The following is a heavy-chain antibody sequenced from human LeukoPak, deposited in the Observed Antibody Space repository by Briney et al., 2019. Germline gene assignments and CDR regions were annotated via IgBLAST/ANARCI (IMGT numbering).Heavy chain of an antibody. D-gene: IGHD3-22*01. CDR1: GFTFSSYE. CDR2: ISSSGSTI. Sequence: PGGSLRLSCAASGFTFSSYEMNWVRQAPGKGLEWVSYISSSGSTIYYADSVKGRFTISRDNAKNSLYLQMNSLRAEDTAVYYCVRSDYYLAPDYWGQGTLVTVSS. V-gene: IGHV3-48*03. J-gene: IGHJ4*02. CDR3: VRSDYYLAPDY.